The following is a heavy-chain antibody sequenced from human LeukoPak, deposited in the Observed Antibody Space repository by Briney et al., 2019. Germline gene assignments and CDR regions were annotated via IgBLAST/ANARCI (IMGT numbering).Heavy chain of an antibody. CDR2: ISSSGSTI. V-gene: IGHV3-11*01. J-gene: IGHJ5*02. CDR3: ARDHFYYDSSGYTHWFDP. Sequence: GGSLRLSCAASGFTFSDYYMSWIRQAPGKGLEWVSYISSSGSTIYYADSVKGRFTISRDNAKNSLYLQMNSLRAEDTAVYYCARDHFYYDSSGYTHWFDPWGRGTLVTVSS. CDR1: GFTFSDYY. D-gene: IGHD3-22*01.